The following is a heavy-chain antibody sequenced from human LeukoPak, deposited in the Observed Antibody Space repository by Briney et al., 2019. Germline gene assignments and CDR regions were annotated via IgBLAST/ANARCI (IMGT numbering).Heavy chain of an antibody. Sequence: ASVNLSCNASGYTFTGHYMYWVRHPHAQGLELMGWINPNSGDTNYAQKFPGRVTMTRDTSISTAYMDHNRLTSDDTAVYYCARRLTTSQDLDYWGQGTLVTVSS. D-gene: IGHD2-2*01. J-gene: IGHJ4*02. CDR3: ARRLTTSQDLDY. V-gene: IGHV1-2*02. CDR1: GYTFTGHY. CDR2: INPNSGDT.